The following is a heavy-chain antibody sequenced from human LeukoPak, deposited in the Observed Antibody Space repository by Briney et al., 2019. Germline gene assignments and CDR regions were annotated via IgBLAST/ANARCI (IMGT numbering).Heavy chain of an antibody. CDR1: GFTFSSYS. J-gene: IGHJ4*02. V-gene: IGHV3-21*01. D-gene: IGHD6-13*01. CDR3: ASGKGSSWFFDY. Sequence: KTGGSLRLSCAASGFTFSSYSMNCVRQAPGKGLEWVSSISSSSSYIYYADSVKGRFTISRDNAKNSLYLQMNSLRAEDTAVYYCASGKGSSWFFDYWGQGTLGTVSS. CDR2: ISSSSSYI.